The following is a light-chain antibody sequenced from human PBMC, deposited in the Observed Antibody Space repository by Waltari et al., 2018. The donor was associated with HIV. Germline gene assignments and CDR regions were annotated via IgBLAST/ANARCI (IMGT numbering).Light chain of an antibody. CDR1: SSNIGSNH. CDR3: AAWDDSLLYV. Sequence: QSVLTQPPSASGTPGQRVTISCSGSSSNIGSNHVSWYQQLPGTAPKLLIYRNNQRPSGVHDRFSGSKSGTSASLAISGVRSEDEADYYCAAWDDSLLYVFGTGTKVTVL. J-gene: IGLJ1*01. CDR2: RNN. V-gene: IGLV1-47*01.